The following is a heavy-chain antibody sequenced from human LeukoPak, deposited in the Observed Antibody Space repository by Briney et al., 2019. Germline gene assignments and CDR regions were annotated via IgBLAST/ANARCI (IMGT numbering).Heavy chain of an antibody. CDR1: GFTFSSYA. D-gene: IGHD5-24*01. CDR3: ARGRSQTSDWFDP. Sequence: GGSLRLSCAASGFTFSSYAMSWVRQAPGKGLEGVSAISGSGGSTYYADSVKGRFTISRDNSKNTLYLQMNSLRAEDTAVYYCARGRSQTSDWFDPWGQGTLVTVSS. V-gene: IGHV3-23*01. J-gene: IGHJ5*02. CDR2: ISGSGGST.